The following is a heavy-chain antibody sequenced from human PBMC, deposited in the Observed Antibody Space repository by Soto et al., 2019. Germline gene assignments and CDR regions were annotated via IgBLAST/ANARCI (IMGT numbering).Heavy chain of an antibody. CDR2: ISGSGGST. CDR1: GFTFSSYA. V-gene: IGHV3-23*01. D-gene: IGHD3-10*01. J-gene: IGHJ4*02. CDR3: AKVAEASILLWFGEVFDY. Sequence: GGSLRLSCAASGFTFSSYAMSWVRQAPGKGLEWVSAISGSGGSTYYADSVKGRFTISRDNSKNTLYLQMNSLRAEDTAVYYCAKVAEASILLWFGEVFDYWGQGTLVTVSS.